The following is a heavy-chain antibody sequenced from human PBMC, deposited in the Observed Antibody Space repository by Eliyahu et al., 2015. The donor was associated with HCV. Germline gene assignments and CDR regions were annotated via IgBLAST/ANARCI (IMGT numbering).Heavy chain of an antibody. J-gene: IGHJ2*01. CDR3: ATGAGLLGYFDV. CDR1: XFTFSSQG. CDR2: IRNDGSKT. D-gene: IGHD2-15*01. Sequence: QVQLVESGGGVVQPGGSLRLSCAASXFTFSSQGMHWVRQAPGKGLEWVAFIRNDGSKTYYIDSVKGRFTISRDNSNDKVILQMNSLRVEDSAVYFCATGAGLLGYFDVWGRGTLLTVSS. V-gene: IGHV3-30*02.